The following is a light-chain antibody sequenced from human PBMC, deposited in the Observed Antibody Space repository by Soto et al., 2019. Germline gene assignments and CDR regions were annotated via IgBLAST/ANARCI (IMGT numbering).Light chain of an antibody. V-gene: IGLV3-21*02. CDR3: HVWDSSSDHVV. J-gene: IGLJ1*01. CDR2: DDN. Sequence: SYELTQPPSVSVAPGQTARITCGGNDIGAKTVHWYQQKPGQAPVLVVYDDNDRPSGIPERFSGSDSGNTATLTISRVEAGDQADYYCHVWDSSSDHVVFGAGTKVTV. CDR1: DIGAKT.